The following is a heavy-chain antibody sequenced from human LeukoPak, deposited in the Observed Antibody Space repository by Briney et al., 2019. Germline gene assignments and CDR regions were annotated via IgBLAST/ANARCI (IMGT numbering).Heavy chain of an antibody. CDR1: GVSISSYY. D-gene: IGHD6-13*01. CDR2: IYYSGST. CDR3: ARTGYSSSWYRLNSYYFDY. Sequence: SETLSLTCTVSGVSISSYYWSWIRQPPGKGLEWIGYIYYSGSTNYNPSLKSRVTISVDTSKNQFSLKLSSVTAADTAVYYCARTGYSSSWYRLNSYYFDYWGQGTLVTVSS. V-gene: IGHV4-59*01. J-gene: IGHJ4*02.